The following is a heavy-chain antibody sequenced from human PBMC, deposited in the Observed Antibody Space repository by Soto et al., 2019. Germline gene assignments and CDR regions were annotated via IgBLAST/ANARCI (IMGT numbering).Heavy chain of an antibody. D-gene: IGHD3-22*01. V-gene: IGHV4-39*01. CDR2: IYSSGST. Sequence: SETLSLTCTVSGGSISSSSYYWGWIRQPPGKGLEWIGSIYSSGSTYYNPSLESRVTISVDTSKNQFSLKLSSVTAADTAVYYCATPVSSGYQAFEVWGQGTMVTVSS. CDR1: GGSISSSSYY. CDR3: ATPVSSGYQAFEV. J-gene: IGHJ3*01.